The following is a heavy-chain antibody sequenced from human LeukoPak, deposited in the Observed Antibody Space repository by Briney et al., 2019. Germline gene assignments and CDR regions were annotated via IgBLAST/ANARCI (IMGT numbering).Heavy chain of an antibody. CDR1: GFTFSSYG. Sequence: GGSLRLSCAASGFTFSSYGMHWVREAPGKGLEWVAFIRYGGSNKYYADSVKGRFTISRENSKNTLYLQMNSLRAEDTAVCYCARQSSGWYRSFDYWGQGTLVTVSS. D-gene: IGHD6-19*01. V-gene: IGHV3-30*02. CDR3: ARQSSGWYRSFDY. CDR2: IRYGGSNK. J-gene: IGHJ4*02.